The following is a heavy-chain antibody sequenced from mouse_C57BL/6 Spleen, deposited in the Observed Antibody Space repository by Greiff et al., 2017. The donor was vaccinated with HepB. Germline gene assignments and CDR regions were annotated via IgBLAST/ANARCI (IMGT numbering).Heavy chain of an antibody. CDR1: GYAFSSSW. V-gene: IGHV1-82*01. CDR2: IYPGDGDT. CDR3: ARLGYYGSSFYAMDY. D-gene: IGHD1-1*01. J-gene: IGHJ4*01. Sequence: QVHVKQSGPELVKPGASVKISCKASGYAFSSSWMNWVKQRPGKGLEWIGRIYPGDGDTNYNGKFKGKATLTADKSSSTAYMQLSSLTSADSAVYFCARLGYYGSSFYAMDYWGQGTSVTVSS.